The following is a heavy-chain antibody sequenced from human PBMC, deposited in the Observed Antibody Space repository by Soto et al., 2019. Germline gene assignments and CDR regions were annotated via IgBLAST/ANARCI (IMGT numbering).Heavy chain of an antibody. Sequence: GGSLRLSCAVSGFTFSDYYMTWFRQAPGKGLEWVSTITNSSASRDYADSVKGRFTISRDNSKNTLYLQMNSLRAEDTAVYYCARDRDLQYGMDVWGQGTKVTV. J-gene: IGHJ6*02. V-gene: IGHV3-23*01. CDR1: GFTFSDYY. CDR3: ARDRDLQYGMDV. CDR2: ITNSSASR.